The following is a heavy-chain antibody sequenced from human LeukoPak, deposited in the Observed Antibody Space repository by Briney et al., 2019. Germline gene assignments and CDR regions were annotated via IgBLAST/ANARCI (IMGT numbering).Heavy chain of an antibody. D-gene: IGHD1-26*01. CDR1: GFTFSTYS. Sequence: GGSLRLSCAASGFTFSTYSMNWVRQAPGKGLEWVSSISSSGSYIYYADSVKGRFTISRDNAKNSLYLQMNSLRGEDTAVYHCARGSFLDYWGQGTLVTVSS. V-gene: IGHV3-21*06. CDR2: ISSSGSYI. J-gene: IGHJ4*02. CDR3: ARGSFLDY.